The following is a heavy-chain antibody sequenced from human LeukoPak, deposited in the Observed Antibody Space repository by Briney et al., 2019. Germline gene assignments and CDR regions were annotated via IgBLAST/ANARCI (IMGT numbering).Heavy chain of an antibody. Sequence: ASVKVSCKASGYTFTSYGISWVRQAPGQGLEWMGWISAYNGNTNYAQKLQGRVTMTTDTSTSTAYMELRSLRSDDTAVYYCARGVAVAGIRANNWFDPWGQGTLVTVSS. D-gene: IGHD6-19*01. J-gene: IGHJ5*02. CDR2: ISAYNGNT. CDR3: ARGVAVAGIRANNWFDP. V-gene: IGHV1-18*01. CDR1: GYTFTSYG.